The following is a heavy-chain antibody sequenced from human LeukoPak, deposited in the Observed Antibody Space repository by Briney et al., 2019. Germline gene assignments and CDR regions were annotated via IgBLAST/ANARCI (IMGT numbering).Heavy chain of an antibody. V-gene: IGHV3-74*01. Sequence: GGSLRLSCAASGFTFSSYWMHWVRQAPGKGLVWVSRINRDGSSTNYADSVKGRFTISRDNAKNTLYLQMNSLRGEDTAVYFCARASTPYYYDSSGSFDYWGQGTLVSVSS. CDR1: GFTFSSYW. D-gene: IGHD3-22*01. CDR2: INRDGSST. CDR3: ARASTPYYYDSSGSFDY. J-gene: IGHJ4*02.